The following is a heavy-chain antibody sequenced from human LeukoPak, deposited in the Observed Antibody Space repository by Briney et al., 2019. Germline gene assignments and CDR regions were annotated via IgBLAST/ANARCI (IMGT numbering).Heavy chain of an antibody. D-gene: IGHD6-6*01. CDR2: ISSSSSYI. V-gene: IGHV3-21*01. J-gene: IGHJ6*02. Sequence: PVGSLRLSCAASGFTFSSYSMNWARQAPGKGLEWVSSISSSSSYIYYADSVKGRFTISRDNAKNSLYLQMNSLRPEDTAVYYCARDINKPYSSSFYYYYYGMDVWGQGTPVTVSS. CDR3: ARDINKPYSSSFYYYYYGMDV. CDR1: GFTFSSYS.